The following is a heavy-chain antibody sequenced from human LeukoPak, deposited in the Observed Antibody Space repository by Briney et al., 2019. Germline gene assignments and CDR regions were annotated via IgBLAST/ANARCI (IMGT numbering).Heavy chain of an antibody. CDR3: ARENSNYDFWSGYYNSWFDP. D-gene: IGHD3-3*01. CDR2: IYTSGST. J-gene: IGHJ5*02. Sequence: PSETLSLTCTVSGGSISSYYWSWIRQPAGKGLEWIGRIYTSGSTNYNPSLKSRVTMSVDTSKNQFSLKLSSVTAADTAVYYCARENSNYDFWSGYYNSWFDPWGQEPWSPSPQ. CDR1: GGSISSYY. V-gene: IGHV4-4*07.